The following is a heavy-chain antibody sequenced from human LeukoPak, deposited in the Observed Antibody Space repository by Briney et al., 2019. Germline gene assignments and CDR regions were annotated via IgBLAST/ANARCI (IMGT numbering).Heavy chain of an antibody. CDR1: GFTFSSYG. CDR3: AKDRGPGGWLRQGDWFDP. V-gene: IGHV3-23*01. Sequence: GGTLRLSCAASGFTFSSYGMSWVRQAPGKGLERVSAISGSGGSTYYADSVKGRFTISRDNSKNTLYLQMNSLRAEDTAVYYCAKDRGPGGWLRQGDWFDPWGQGTLVTVSS. D-gene: IGHD5-12*01. CDR2: ISGSGGST. J-gene: IGHJ5*02.